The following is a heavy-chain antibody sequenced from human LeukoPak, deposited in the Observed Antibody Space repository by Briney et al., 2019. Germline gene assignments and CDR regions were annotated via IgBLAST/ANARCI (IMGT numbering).Heavy chain of an antibody. D-gene: IGHD3-22*01. J-gene: IGHJ4*02. Sequence: GGSLRLSCAASGFTFSSYAMHWVRQAPGKGLEWVAVISCNGSNKYYANSVKGRFTISRDNSKNTLYLQMNSLRAEDTAVYYCERDLINNVIVITSGYFDYWGQGTLVTVSS. CDR1: GFTFSSYA. CDR3: ERDLINNVIVITSGYFDY. CDR2: ISCNGSNK. V-gene: IGHV3-30*04.